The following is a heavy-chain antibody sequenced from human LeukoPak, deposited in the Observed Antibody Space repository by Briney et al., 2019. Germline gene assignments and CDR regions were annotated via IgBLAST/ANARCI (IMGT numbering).Heavy chain of an antibody. J-gene: IGHJ4*02. D-gene: IGHD3-22*01. CDR3: ARDSYGSSGYYYVSDY. V-gene: IGHV3-48*02. CDR2: ISYSSSAI. CDR1: GFTFSTYS. Sequence: PGGSLRLSCAASGFTFSTYSMNWVRQAPGKGLEWVSYISYSSSAIYYADSVKGRFTISRDNAKNSLYLRMSSLRDEDTAVYYCARDSYGSSGYYYVSDYWGQGTLVTVSS.